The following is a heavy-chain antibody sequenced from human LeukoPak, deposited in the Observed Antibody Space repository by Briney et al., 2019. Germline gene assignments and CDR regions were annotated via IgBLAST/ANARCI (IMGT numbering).Heavy chain of an antibody. CDR2: INHSGST. CDR3: ARGGYIGDIVATIAFDY. Sequence: PSETLSLTCAVYGGSFSGYYWSWIRQPPGKGLEWIGEINHSGSTNYNPSLKSRVTISVDTSKNQFSLKLSSVTAADTAVYYRARGGYIGDIVATIAFDYWGQGTLVTVSS. D-gene: IGHD5-12*01. V-gene: IGHV4-34*01. J-gene: IGHJ4*02. CDR1: GGSFSGYY.